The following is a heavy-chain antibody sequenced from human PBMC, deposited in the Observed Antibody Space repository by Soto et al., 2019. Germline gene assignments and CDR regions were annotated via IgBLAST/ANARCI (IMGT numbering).Heavy chain of an antibody. V-gene: IGHV4-59*01. Sequence: SETLSLTCTVSGGSISSYYWSWIRQPPGKRLEWIGYIYYSGSTNYNPSLKSRVTISVDTSKNQFSLKLSSVTAADTAVYYCARDRRDCSSTSCRPRGMDVWGQGTTVTVSS. J-gene: IGHJ6*02. CDR2: IYYSGST. CDR3: ARDRRDCSSTSCRPRGMDV. D-gene: IGHD2-2*01. CDR1: GGSISSYY.